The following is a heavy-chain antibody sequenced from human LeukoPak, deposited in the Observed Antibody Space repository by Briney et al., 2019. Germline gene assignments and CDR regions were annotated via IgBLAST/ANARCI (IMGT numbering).Heavy chain of an antibody. CDR2: IYYSGST. J-gene: IGHJ3*02. CDR3: ARDWGGHGFDI. CDR1: GGSISSSSYY. D-gene: IGHD3-10*01. V-gene: IGHV4-31*03. Sequence: SETLSLTCTVSGGSISSSSYYWGWIRQPPGKGLEWIGYIYYSGSTYYNPSLKSRVTISVDTSKNQFSLKLSSVTAADTAVYYCARDWGGHGFDIWGQGTMVTVSS.